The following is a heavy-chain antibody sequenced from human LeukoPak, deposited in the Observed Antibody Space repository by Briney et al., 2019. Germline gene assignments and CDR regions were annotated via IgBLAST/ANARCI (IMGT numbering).Heavy chain of an antibody. D-gene: IGHD6-13*01. CDR3: ARDRTTAADGTVYFYGIHV. CDR2: TDYNGIT. J-gene: IGHJ6*02. V-gene: IGHV4-59*11. CDR1: AASISIHY. Sequence: PSETLSLTCTLAAASISIHYWSWIRQAPGKGMEWIGYTDYNGITKYNPSLKSGGPTSRNTSKNQFSLKLRSVTAADTAVYYCARDRTTAADGTVYFYGIHVWGQPSTLTVYS.